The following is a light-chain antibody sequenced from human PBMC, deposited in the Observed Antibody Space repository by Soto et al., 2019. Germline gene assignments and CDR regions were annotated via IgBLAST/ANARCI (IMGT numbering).Light chain of an antibody. V-gene: IGLV2-14*01. CDR1: SSDFGGYNY. CDR2: DVS. Sequence: QSVLTQPASVSGSPGQSITISCTGTSSDFGGYNYVSWYQQHPGKAPKLMIYDVSNRPSGVSNRFSGSKSGNTAPLTISGLQAEDEADYYCGSYTSSSTLCGFGTGTKVTVL. CDR3: GSYTSSSTLCG. J-gene: IGLJ1*01.